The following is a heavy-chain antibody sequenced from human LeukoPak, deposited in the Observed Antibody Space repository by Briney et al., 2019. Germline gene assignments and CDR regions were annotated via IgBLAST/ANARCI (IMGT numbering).Heavy chain of an antibody. CDR3: AREDSYSSGWYPGVNWFDP. J-gene: IGHJ5*02. V-gene: IGHV1-18*01. CDR1: GYTFTSYG. D-gene: IGHD6-19*01. Sequence: ASVKVSCKASGYTFTSYGISWVRQAPGQGLEWMGWISAYNGNTNYAQKLQGRVTMTTDTSTSTAYMELGSLRSDDTAVYYCAREDSYSSGWYPGVNWFDPWGQGTLVTVSS. CDR2: ISAYNGNT.